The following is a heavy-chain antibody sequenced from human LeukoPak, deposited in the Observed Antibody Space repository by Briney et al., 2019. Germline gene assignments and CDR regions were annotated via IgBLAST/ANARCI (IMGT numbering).Heavy chain of an antibody. J-gene: IGHJ3*02. Sequence: SETLSLTCSVSGDSVRSDSHYWSWIRQPPGKGLEWIGNVYYSERTAYNPSLKSRVTISVDISKNQFSLQLNSVTAADTAVYYCVRETATYYYDSRGYYRQIEVFDIWGQGTPVIVSS. CDR3: VRETATYYYDSRGYYRQIEVFDI. D-gene: IGHD3-22*01. V-gene: IGHV4-61*01. CDR1: GDSVRSDSHY. CDR2: VYYSERT.